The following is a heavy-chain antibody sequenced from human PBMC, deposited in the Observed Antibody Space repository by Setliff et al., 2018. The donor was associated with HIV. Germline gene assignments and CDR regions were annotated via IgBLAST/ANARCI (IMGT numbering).Heavy chain of an antibody. V-gene: IGHV5-51*01. D-gene: IGHD3-10*01. Sequence: PGESLKISCKGSGYSFTSYWIGWVRQMPGKGLEWMGIIYPGDSDTRYSPSFQGQVTNSADKSISTAYLQWSSLKASDTAMYDCAKPSSGSGSYSAFDIWGQGTMVTVSS. CDR1: GYSFTSYW. CDR3: AKPSSGSGSYSAFDI. J-gene: IGHJ3*02. CDR2: IYPGDSDT.